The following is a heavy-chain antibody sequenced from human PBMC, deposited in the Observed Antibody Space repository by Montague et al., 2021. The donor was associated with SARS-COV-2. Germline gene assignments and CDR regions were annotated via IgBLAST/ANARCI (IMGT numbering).Heavy chain of an antibody. CDR3: ARGRIEVSMIVVVLTGASYYMDV. Sequence: SETLSLTCAVYGGSFSGHYWCWIRQPPGPGLEWIGEITNSGSTNYNPSLKSRVTITVDTSKNQFSLKLHSVPAADTAVYYCARGRIEVSMIVVVLTGASYYMDVWGKGTTVTVSS. V-gene: IGHV4-34*01. J-gene: IGHJ6*03. D-gene: IGHD3-22*01. CDR2: ITNSGST. CDR1: GGSFSGHY.